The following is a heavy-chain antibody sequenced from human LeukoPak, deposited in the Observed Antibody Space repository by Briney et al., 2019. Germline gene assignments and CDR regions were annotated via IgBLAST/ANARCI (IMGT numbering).Heavy chain of an antibody. V-gene: IGHV3-53*01. D-gene: IGHD6-25*01. Sequence: GGSLRLSCAASGFTISTNYMSWVRQAPGRGLEWVSLLYASGRTYYTDSAKGRFAISRDASQNTLYLQMNSLKVEDTAVYYCARGDISGSYFDYWGQGTLVTVSS. J-gene: IGHJ4*02. CDR3: ARGDISGSYFDY. CDR1: GFTISTNY. CDR2: LYASGRT.